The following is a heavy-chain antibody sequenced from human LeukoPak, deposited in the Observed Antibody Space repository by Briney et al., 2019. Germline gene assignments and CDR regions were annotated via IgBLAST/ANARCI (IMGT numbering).Heavy chain of an antibody. CDR1: GLTFSSYE. CDR3: ARADRGIAAAGICQH. V-gene: IGHV3-7*01. CDR2: IKQDGSEK. Sequence: GRSLRLSCAASGLTFSSYEMHWVRQPPGKGLEWVANIKQDGSEKYYVDSVKGRFTISRDNAKNSLYLQMNSLRAEDTAVYYRARADRGIAAAGICQHWGQGTLVTVSS. D-gene: IGHD6-13*01. J-gene: IGHJ1*01.